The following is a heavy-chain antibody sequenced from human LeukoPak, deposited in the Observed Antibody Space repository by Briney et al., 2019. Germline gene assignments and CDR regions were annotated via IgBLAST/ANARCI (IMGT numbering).Heavy chain of an antibody. CDR1: GFIFRNYA. CDR3: AKWGDYDILTGYYVSDF. D-gene: IGHD3-9*01. V-gene: IGHV3-23*01. J-gene: IGHJ4*02. Sequence: GGSLRLSCAASGFIFRNYAMSWVRQAPGKGLEWVSAITGSGDSTYYADSVKGRFTISRDNSKNTLYVEMSTLRAEDTAVYYCAKWGDYDILTGYYVSDFWGQGTLVTVSS. CDR2: ITGSGDST.